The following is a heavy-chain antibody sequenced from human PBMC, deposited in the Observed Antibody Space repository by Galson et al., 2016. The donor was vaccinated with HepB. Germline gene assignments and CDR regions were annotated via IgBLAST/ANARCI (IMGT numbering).Heavy chain of an antibody. V-gene: IGHV3-48*02. CDR1: GFTFNTYG. J-gene: IGHJ3*02. Sequence: SLRLSCADSGFTFNTYGMNWVRQAPGKGLEWVSYISSASSIKYYADSVKGRFTISRDNARHSLYLEMNSLRDEDTAVYYCARVWGVVTAKTADAFDIWGQGTMVTVSS. D-gene: IGHD2-21*02. CDR2: ISSASSIK. CDR3: ARVWGVVTAKTADAFDI.